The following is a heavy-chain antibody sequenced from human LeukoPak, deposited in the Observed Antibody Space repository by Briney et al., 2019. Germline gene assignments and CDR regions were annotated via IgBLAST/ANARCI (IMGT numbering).Heavy chain of an antibody. J-gene: IGHJ4*02. CDR1: GFTFSDYY. Sequence: GGSLRLSCAVSGFTFSDYYMSWIRQAPGKGLEWVSYISSSSSTIYYADSVKGRFTISRDNAKNSLYLQMNSLRDEDTAVYYCARVGYDILTGYYPTYFDYWGQGTLVTVSS. CDR2: ISSSSSTI. CDR3: ARVGYDILTGYYPTYFDY. V-gene: IGHV3-11*04. D-gene: IGHD3-9*01.